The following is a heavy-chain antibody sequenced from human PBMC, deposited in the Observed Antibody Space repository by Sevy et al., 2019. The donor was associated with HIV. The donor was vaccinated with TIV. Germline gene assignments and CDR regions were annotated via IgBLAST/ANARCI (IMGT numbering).Heavy chain of an antibody. CDR1: GFTFSNYA. CDR3: AKDTIVVVGEALDI. V-gene: IGHV3-23*01. CDR2: ISGRDTGT. D-gene: IGHD3-22*01. Sequence: GGSLRLSCAVSGFTFSNYAMSWVRQAPGKGLEWVSAISGRDTGTFYAESGKGRFTISRDNSKNTLYLQMNSLRAEDTAVYYCAKDTIVVVGEALDIWGRGTMVTVSS. J-gene: IGHJ3*02.